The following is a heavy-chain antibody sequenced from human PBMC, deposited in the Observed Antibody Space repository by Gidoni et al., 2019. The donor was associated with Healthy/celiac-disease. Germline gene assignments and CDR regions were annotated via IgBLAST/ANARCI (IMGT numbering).Heavy chain of an antibody. Sequence: QLQLQESGPGLVKPSETLSLTCTVSGGSISSSSYYWGWIRQPPWKGLEWIGSIYYSGSTYYNPSLKSRVTISVDTSKNQFSLKLSSVTAADTAVYYCARLLHTRHYYYDSRDYFDYWGQGTLVTVSS. CDR1: GGSISSSSYY. D-gene: IGHD3-22*01. V-gene: IGHV4-39*01. J-gene: IGHJ4*02. CDR3: ARLLHTRHYYYDSRDYFDY. CDR2: IYYSGST.